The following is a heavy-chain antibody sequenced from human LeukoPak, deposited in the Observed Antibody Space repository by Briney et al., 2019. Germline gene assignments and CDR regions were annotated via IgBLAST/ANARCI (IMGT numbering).Heavy chain of an antibody. CDR2: ISDSGGDT. J-gene: IGHJ4*02. CDR1: GFTFSSYA. Sequence: GGSLRLSCAASGFTFSSYAMSWVRQAPGGGLEWVSVISDSGGDTSYADSGKGRFTISRDNSKNTLYLQMNSLRAEDTAVYYCAKTDCTSSSCYTIESWGQGTLVTVSS. V-gene: IGHV3-23*01. D-gene: IGHD2-2*02. CDR3: AKTDCTSSSCYTIES.